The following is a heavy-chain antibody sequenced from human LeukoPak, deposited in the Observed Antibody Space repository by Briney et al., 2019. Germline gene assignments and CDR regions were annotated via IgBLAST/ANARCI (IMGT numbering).Heavy chain of an antibody. CDR1: GYTFTSYD. D-gene: IGHD6-13*01. J-gene: IGHJ4*02. CDR2: MNPNSGNT. CDR3: ARVSSSWSGYYFDY. Sequence: ASVKVSCKASGYTFTSYDIDWVRQATGQGLEWMGWMNPNSGNTGYAQKFQGRVTMTRNTSISTAYMELSSLRSEDTAVYYCARVSSSWSGYYFDYWGQGTLVTVSS. V-gene: IGHV1-8*01.